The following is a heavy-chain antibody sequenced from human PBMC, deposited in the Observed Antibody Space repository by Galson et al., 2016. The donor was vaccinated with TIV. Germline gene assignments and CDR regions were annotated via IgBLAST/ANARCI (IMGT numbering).Heavy chain of an antibody. CDR1: GYTFTSRA. CDR2: INAGNGNK. CDR3: ASDHEGDSWSGSYRVGYYNFMDV. J-gene: IGHJ6*03. Sequence: QSGAEVKQPGPSVKVSCKASGYTFTSRAVHWVRQAPGQSLEWMAWINAGNGNKKYSENFQGRLTITRDTSASTAYMEMSSLRSEDTAVYYCASDHEGDSWSGSYRVGYYNFMDVWGKGTTVTVSS. V-gene: IGHV1-3*01. D-gene: IGHD3-3*01.